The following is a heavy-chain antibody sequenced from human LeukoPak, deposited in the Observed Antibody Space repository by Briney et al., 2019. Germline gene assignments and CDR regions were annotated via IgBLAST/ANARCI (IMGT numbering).Heavy chain of an antibody. CDR2: IYYSGST. D-gene: IGHD3-16*02. CDR1: VDSISRYY. V-gene: IGHV4-59*01. CDR3: AREVRDYVWGSYRYRYFDY. J-gene: IGHJ4*01. Sequence: SETLSLTCTVSVDSISRYYWSCIRQPPGEGLEWIGYIYYSGSTTYNPSVTSRVPISVDTSKTQFSLKLSSVTAADTAVYYCAREVRDYVWGSYRYRYFDYWGQGTLVTVSS.